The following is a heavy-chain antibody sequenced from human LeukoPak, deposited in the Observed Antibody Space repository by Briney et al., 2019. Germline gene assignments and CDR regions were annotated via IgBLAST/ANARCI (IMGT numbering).Heavy chain of an antibody. CDR1: GFTFSNFA. CDR3: AKDSRSGAVAGSLDY. Sequence: GGSLRLSCAASGFTFSNFAMSWVRQAPGKGLEWVSGITGSGGNTYYAESVKGRFTISRDNSKNTLYLQMNSLRAEDTAVYYCAKDSRSGAVAGSLDYWGQGTLVTASS. CDR2: ITGSGGNT. V-gene: IGHV3-23*01. J-gene: IGHJ4*02. D-gene: IGHD6-19*01.